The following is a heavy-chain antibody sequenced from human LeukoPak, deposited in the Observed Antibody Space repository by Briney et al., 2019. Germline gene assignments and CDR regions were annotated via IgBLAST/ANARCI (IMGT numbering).Heavy chain of an antibody. CDR1: GYTFTSYG. V-gene: IGHV1-18*01. D-gene: IGHD3-22*01. CDR2: ISAYNGNT. J-gene: IGHJ4*02. CDR3: ARGSEGYYDSSGYPT. Sequence: ASVKVSCKASGYTFTSYGISWVRHAPGQGLERIGWISAYNGNTNYAQKLQGRVTMTTDTSTSTAYMELRSLRSDDTAVYYCARGSEGYYDSSGYPTWGQGTLVTVSS.